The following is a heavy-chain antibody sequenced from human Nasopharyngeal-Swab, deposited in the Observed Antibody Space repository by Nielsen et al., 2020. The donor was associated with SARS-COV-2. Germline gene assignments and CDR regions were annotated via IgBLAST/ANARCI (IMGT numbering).Heavy chain of an antibody. CDR2: IYTSGST. CDR3: ARVDNYYDSSGYRQYYFDY. Sequence: SETLSLTCTVSGGSISSYYGSWIRQLAGKGLEWIGRIYTSGSTNYHPSLKSRVTMSVDTSKNQFSLKLSSVTAADTAVYYCARVDNYYDSSGYRQYYFDYWGQGTLVTVSS. V-gene: IGHV4-4*07. CDR1: GGSISSYY. J-gene: IGHJ4*02. D-gene: IGHD3-22*01.